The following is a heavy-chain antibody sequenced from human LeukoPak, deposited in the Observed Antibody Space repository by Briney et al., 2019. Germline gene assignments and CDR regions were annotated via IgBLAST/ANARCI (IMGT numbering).Heavy chain of an antibody. V-gene: IGHV3-53*01. CDR3: ARDGYYDSSGYTLSDY. D-gene: IGHD3-22*01. CDR2: IYSGGST. CDR1: GFTVSSNY. Sequence: GGSLRLSCAASGFTVSSNYMSWVRQAPGKGLEWVSVIYSGGSTYYADSVKGRFTISRDNSKNTLYLQMNSLRAEDTAVYYCARDGYYDSSGYTLSDYWGQGTLVTVSS. J-gene: IGHJ4*02.